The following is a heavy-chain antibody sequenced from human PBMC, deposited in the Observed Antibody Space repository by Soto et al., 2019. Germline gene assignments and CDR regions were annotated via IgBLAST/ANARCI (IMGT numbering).Heavy chain of an antibody. CDR3: AHRPPERGLATFDP. D-gene: IGHD1-1*01. Sequence: QITLKESGPTLVKPTQTLTLTCTFSGFSLSTSGVAVGWIRQPPGKALEWLALIYWDDDKRYSPSLKSRITITKDTSKNQVVLTTTNMDPVDTATYYCAHRPPERGLATFDPWGQGTLVTVSS. J-gene: IGHJ5*02. CDR2: IYWDDDK. V-gene: IGHV2-5*02. CDR1: GFSLSTSGVA.